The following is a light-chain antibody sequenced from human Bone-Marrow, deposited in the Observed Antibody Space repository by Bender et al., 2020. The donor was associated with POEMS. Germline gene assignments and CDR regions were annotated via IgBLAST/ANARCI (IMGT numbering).Light chain of an antibody. V-gene: IGLV2-23*02. CDR1: YYDNL. Sequence: QSALAQSASVSGSPGQSITISCSGDYYDNLVSWYQQHPGKAPKLLIFGVNKRPSGVSNRFSGSKSADTASLTISALQSDDEADYYCCAYVGSRTWMFGEGTKVTVL. CDR3: CAYVGSRTWM. J-gene: IGLJ3*02. CDR2: GVN.